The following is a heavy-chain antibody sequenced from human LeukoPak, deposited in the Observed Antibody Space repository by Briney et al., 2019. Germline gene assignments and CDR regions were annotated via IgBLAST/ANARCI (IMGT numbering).Heavy chain of an antibody. V-gene: IGHV3-74*01. D-gene: IGHD4-17*01. CDR2: INSDGSST. CDR3: AREEITVTDAFDI. Sequence: GGSRRLSCAASGFTFSSYWMHWVRQAPGKGLVWVSRINSDGSSTSYADSVKGRFTISRDNAKNTLYLQMNSLRAEDTAVYYCAREEITVTDAFDIWGQGTMVTVSS. J-gene: IGHJ3*02. CDR1: GFTFSSYW.